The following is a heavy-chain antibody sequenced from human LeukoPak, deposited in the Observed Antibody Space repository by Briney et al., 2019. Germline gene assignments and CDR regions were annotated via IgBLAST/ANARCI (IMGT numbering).Heavy chain of an antibody. CDR1: GGSISSYY. D-gene: IGHD3-9*01. J-gene: IGHJ6*03. Sequence: SETLSLTCTVSGGSISSYYWSWIRQPAGKGLEWIGRIYTSGSPNYNPSLKSRVTMSVDTSKNQFSLKLSSVTAADTAVYYCARDGPDYDILTGYYHLYYYYMDVWGKGTTVTVSS. CDR2: IYTSGSP. CDR3: ARDGPDYDILTGYYHLYYYYMDV. V-gene: IGHV4-4*07.